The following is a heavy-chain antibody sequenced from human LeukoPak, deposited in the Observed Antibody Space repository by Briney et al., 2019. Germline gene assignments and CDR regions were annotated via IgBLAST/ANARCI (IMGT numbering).Heavy chain of an antibody. CDR2: ISSSSSYI. V-gene: IGHV3-21*01. Sequence: PGGSLRLSCAASGFTFSSYSMNWVRQAPGKGLEWVSSISSSSSYIYYADSVKGRFTISRDNAKNSLYLQMNSLRAEDTAVYYCAKDGTYYYDSSGYYQRYFQHWGQGTLVTVSS. CDR3: AKDGTYYYDSSGYYQRYFQH. D-gene: IGHD3-22*01. J-gene: IGHJ1*01. CDR1: GFTFSSYS.